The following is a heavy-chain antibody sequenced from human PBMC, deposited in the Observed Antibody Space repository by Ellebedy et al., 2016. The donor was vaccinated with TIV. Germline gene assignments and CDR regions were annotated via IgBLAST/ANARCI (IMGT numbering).Heavy chain of an antibody. D-gene: IGHD6-19*01. CDR2: IYYSGST. V-gene: IGHV4-59*08. J-gene: IGHJ4*02. Sequence: MPSETLSLTFTVSGGSISSYYWSWIRQPPGKGLEWIGYIYYSGSTNYNPSLKSRVTISIDTSKNQFSLNLSSVTAADTAVYYCARQSRGIAVAGDYWGQGTLVTVSS. CDR1: GGSISSYY. CDR3: ARQSRGIAVAGDY.